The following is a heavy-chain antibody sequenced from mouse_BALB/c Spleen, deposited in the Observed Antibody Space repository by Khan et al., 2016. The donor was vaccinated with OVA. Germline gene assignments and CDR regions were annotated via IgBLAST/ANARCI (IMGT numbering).Heavy chain of an antibody. CDR1: GFTLSDYY. J-gene: IGHJ3*01. CDR2: ISDGGSYT. D-gene: IGHD1-1*02. V-gene: IGHV5-4*02. CDR3: ARAGYGGFAY. Sequence: EVELVESGGGLVKPGGSLKLSCAASGFTLSDYYMYWVRQTPEKRLEWVATISDGGSYTYYPDSVKGRFTISRDNAKNNLYLQMSSLKSEDTAMYYCARAGYGGFAYWGQGTLVTVSA.